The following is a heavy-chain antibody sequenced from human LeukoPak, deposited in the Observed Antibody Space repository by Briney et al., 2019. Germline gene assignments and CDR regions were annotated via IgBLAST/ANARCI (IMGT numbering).Heavy chain of an antibody. J-gene: IGHJ4*02. D-gene: IGHD6-19*01. Sequence: PGGSLRLSCAASGFTFSTYWMTWVRQAPGKGLEWVANIKADGSEKYYANSVTGRFTISRDNARNSLFLQMNSLEAGDTAVYYWARGQWVAAYWGQGTLVTVSS. CDR3: ARGQWVAAY. V-gene: IGHV3-7*05. CDR1: GFTFSTYW. CDR2: IKADGSEK.